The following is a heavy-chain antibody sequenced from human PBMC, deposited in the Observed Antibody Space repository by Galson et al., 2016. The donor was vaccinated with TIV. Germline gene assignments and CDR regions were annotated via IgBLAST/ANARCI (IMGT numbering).Heavy chain of an antibody. CDR1: GYSFTSQW. D-gene: IGHD4-17*01. V-gene: IGHV5-51*03. Sequence: QSGAGVKKPGESLKISCKASGYSFTSQWIAWVRQVPGKGLEWVGVVSPGGSTIRYSPSFQGQVTISSDKSVSTAYLQWISLRASDTATYYCARQYDFGDYRGDAFDIWGQGTVVIVSS. J-gene: IGHJ3*02. CDR2: VSPGGSTI. CDR3: ARQYDFGDYRGDAFDI.